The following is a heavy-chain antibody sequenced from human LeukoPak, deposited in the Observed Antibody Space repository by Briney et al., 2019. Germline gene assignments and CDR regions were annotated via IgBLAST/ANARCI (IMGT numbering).Heavy chain of an antibody. V-gene: IGHV4-4*02. CDR3: AGLVGRYSSGLYYYYFDY. CDR1: GGSISSSNW. CDR2: MYLSGTT. J-gene: IGHJ4*02. Sequence: PSETLSLTCAVSGGSISSSNWWSWVRQPPGKGLEWIGEMYLSGTTHSNPSVKSRVTISIDKSKNQFFLNLSSVTAADTAVYYCAGLVGRYSSGLYYYYFDYWGQGTLVTVSS. D-gene: IGHD3-22*01.